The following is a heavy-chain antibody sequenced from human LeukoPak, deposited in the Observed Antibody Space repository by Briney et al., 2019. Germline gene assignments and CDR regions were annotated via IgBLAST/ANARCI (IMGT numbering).Heavy chain of an antibody. CDR1: GHTFTAYY. Sequence: ASVKGSSKAPGHTFTAYYIHWVRRAPGQGLEWMGWIILNSGGKDSARSFKGRVTMNRDTSISTAYMELSRLRHDDTVVYYCTRDHCTSITCYEYNYYGMDFWGQGTTVTVSS. V-gene: IGHV1-2*02. CDR2: IILNSGGK. CDR3: TRDHCTSITCYEYNYYGMDF. J-gene: IGHJ6*02. D-gene: IGHD2-2*01.